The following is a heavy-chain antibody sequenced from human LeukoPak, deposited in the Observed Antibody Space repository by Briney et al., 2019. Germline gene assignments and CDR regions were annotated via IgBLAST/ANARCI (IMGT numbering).Heavy chain of an antibody. CDR3: ARVGGGSGPYSSSWYAVRNYYYYYMDV. J-gene: IGHJ6*03. D-gene: IGHD6-13*01. Sequence: PSETLSLTCTVSGGSISSYYWSWIRQPAGKGLEWIGRIYTSGSTNYNPSLKSRVTMSVDTSKNQFSLKLSSVTAADTAVYYCARVGGGSGPYSSSWYAVRNYYYYYMDVWGKGTTVTVSS. CDR2: IYTSGST. V-gene: IGHV4-4*07. CDR1: GGSISSYY.